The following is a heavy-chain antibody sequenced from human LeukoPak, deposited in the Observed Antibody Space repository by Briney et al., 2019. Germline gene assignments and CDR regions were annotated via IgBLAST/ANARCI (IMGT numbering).Heavy chain of an antibody. D-gene: IGHD6-19*01. V-gene: IGHV3-74*01. Sequence: GGSLRLSCVASGFTFSTYWMHWVRQAPGKGLVWVSRISYDGSSTNYADSVKGRFSISRDNAKNTLYLQMNSLRAEDTAVFYCAKPRGEEWLVGLYDAFDIWGQGTMVTISS. CDR2: ISYDGSST. J-gene: IGHJ3*02. CDR3: AKPRGEEWLVGLYDAFDI. CDR1: GFTFSTYW.